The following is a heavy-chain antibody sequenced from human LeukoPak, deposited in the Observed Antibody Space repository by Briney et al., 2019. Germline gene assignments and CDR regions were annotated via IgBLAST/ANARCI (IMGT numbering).Heavy chain of an antibody. V-gene: IGHV1-69*13. D-gene: IGHD2-2*02. CDR3: ATPRYTRHYYYYYMDV. CDR2: IIPIFGTA. CDR1: GGTSSSYA. J-gene: IGHJ6*03. Sequence: SVKVSCKASGGTSSSYAISWVRQAPGQGLEWMGGIIPIFGTANYAQKFQGRVTITADESTSTAYMELSSLRSEDTAVYYCATPRYTRHYYYYYMDVWGKGTTVTVSS.